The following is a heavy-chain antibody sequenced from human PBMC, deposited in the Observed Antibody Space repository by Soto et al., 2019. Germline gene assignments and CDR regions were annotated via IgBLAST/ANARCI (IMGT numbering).Heavy chain of an antibody. CDR2: ISYDGSNK. J-gene: IGHJ4*02. CDR1: GFTFSSYA. Sequence: GGSLRLSCAASGFTFSSYAMHWVRQAPGKGLEWVAVISYDGSNKYYADSVKGRFTISRDNSKNTLYLQMNSLRAEDTAVYYCARESRYYGSGSYHTPGLYWGQGTLVTVSS. D-gene: IGHD3-10*01. V-gene: IGHV3-30-3*01. CDR3: ARESRYYGSGSYHTPGLY.